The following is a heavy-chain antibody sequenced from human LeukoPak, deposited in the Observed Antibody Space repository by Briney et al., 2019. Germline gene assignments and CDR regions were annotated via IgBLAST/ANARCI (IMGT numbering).Heavy chain of an antibody. Sequence: ASVRVSCKASGYTFTSYAMNWVRQAPGQGLEWMGWINTNTGNPTYAQGFTGRFVFSLDTSVSTAYLQISSLKAEDTAVYYCARDPYRPIWSGYFPLYFDYYYYSMDVWGQGTTVTVSS. CDR3: ARDPYRPIWSGYFPLYFDYYYYSMDV. CDR2: INTNTGNP. V-gene: IGHV7-4-1*02. CDR1: GYTFTSYA. D-gene: IGHD3-3*01. J-gene: IGHJ6*02.